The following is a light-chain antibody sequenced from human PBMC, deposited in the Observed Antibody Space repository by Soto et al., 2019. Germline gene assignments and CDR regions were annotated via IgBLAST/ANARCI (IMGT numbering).Light chain of an antibody. CDR1: SSNIGSNY. J-gene: IGLJ1*01. V-gene: IGLV2-8*02. CDR3: SSYAGSNNYV. CDR2: EVS. Sequence: QSVLTQPPSASRTRGQRVTITCSGSSSNIGSNYVSWYQQHPGKAPKLMIYEVSKRPSGVPDRFSGSKSGNTASLTVSGLQAEDEADYYCSSYAGSNNYVFGTGTKVTVL.